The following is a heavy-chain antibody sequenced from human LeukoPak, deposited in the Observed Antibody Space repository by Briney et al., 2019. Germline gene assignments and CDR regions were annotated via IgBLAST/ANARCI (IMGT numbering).Heavy chain of an antibody. V-gene: IGHV3-23*01. J-gene: IGHJ4*02. CDR2: ISGSGGST. CDR3: ARDLSDYYDSSGSPH. CDR1: GFTFSSYA. Sequence: PGGSLRLSCAASGFTFSSYAMSWVRQAPGKGLEWVSAISGSGGSTYYADSVKGRFTISRDNSKNTLYLQMNSLRAEDTAVYYCARDLSDYYDSSGSPHWGQGTLVTVSS. D-gene: IGHD3-22*01.